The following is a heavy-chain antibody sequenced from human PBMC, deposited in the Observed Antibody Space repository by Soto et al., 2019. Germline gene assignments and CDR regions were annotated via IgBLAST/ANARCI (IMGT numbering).Heavy chain of an antibody. V-gene: IGHV3-30-3*01. CDR3: ARCSSTSCHLGSDY. J-gene: IGHJ4*02. Sequence: GGSLRLSCASSGFAFSSYAMNWVRHAPGKGLEWVALISYDGISKYYADSAKGRFTISRDSSKNTLYLQMKSLGAADTAVYYCARCSSTSCHLGSDYWGQGTLVTVSS. CDR2: ISYDGISK. CDR1: GFAFSSYA. D-gene: IGHD2-2*01.